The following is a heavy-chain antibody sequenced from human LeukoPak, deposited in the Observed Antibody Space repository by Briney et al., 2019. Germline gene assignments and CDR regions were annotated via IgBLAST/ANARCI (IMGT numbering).Heavy chain of an antibody. V-gene: IGHV3-48*01. CDR3: ARAWVPSGSYYPSNIDY. J-gene: IGHJ4*02. D-gene: IGHD1-26*01. CDR1: GFILSIYS. Sequence: PGGSLRLSCAASGFILSIYSMNWVRQAPGKGLEWVSYISTSNSFIYYADSVKGRFTISRDNAKNSVYLQMNSLRAEDTAVYYCARAWVPSGSYYPSNIDYWGQGTLVTVSS. CDR2: ISTSNSFI.